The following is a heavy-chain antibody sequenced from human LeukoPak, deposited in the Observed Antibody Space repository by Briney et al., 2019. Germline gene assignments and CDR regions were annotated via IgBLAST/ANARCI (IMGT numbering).Heavy chain of an antibody. D-gene: IGHD3-9*01. Sequence: HPGGSLRLSCAASGFTFSSYGMSWVRQAPGKGLEWVSAISGSGGSTYYADSVKGRFTISRDNSKNTLYLQMNSLRAEDTAVYYCAKDRTLTGYWVNWFDPWGQGTLVTVSS. CDR2: ISGSGGST. V-gene: IGHV3-23*01. J-gene: IGHJ5*02. CDR3: AKDRTLTGYWVNWFDP. CDR1: GFTFSSYG.